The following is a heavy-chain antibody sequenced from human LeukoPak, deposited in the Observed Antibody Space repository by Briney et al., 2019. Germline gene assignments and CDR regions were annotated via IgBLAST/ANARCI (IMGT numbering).Heavy chain of an antibody. J-gene: IGHJ4*02. V-gene: IGHV1-69*13. CDR1: GYTFTSYA. D-gene: IGHD2-2*01. CDR3: ASLVVPAAT. Sequence: SVKVSCKASGYTFTSYAMNWVRQAPGQGLEWMGGIIPIFGTANYAQKFQGRVTITADESTSTAYMELSSLRSEDTAVYYCASLVVPAATWGQGTLVTVSS. CDR2: IIPIFGTA.